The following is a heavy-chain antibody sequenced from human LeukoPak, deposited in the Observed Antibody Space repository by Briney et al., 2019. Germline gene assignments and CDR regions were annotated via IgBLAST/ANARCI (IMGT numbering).Heavy chain of an antibody. J-gene: IGHJ5*02. V-gene: IGHV4-59*05. D-gene: IGHD1-26*01. CDR1: GYSFSPYW. Sequence: GSLRLSCVASGYSFSPYWMSWVRQPPGKGLEWIGSIYYSGSTYYNPSLKSRVTISVDTSKNQFSLKLSSVTAADTAVYYCTQEGGRFDPWGQGTLVTVSS. CDR2: IYYSGST. CDR3: TQEGGRFDP.